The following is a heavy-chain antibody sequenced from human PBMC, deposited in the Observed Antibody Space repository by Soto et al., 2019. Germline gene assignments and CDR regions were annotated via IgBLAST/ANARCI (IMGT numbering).Heavy chain of an antibody. Sequence: PGGSLRLSCAASGFTFSSYSMNWARQAPGKGLEWVSSISSSSSYIYYADSVKGRFTISRDNAKNSLYLQMNSLRAEDTAVYYCAAMDCGGDCHSEKAFDYWGQGTLVTVSS. CDR3: AAMDCGGDCHSEKAFDY. CDR1: GFTFSSYS. V-gene: IGHV3-21*01. D-gene: IGHD2-21*02. CDR2: ISSSSSYI. J-gene: IGHJ4*02.